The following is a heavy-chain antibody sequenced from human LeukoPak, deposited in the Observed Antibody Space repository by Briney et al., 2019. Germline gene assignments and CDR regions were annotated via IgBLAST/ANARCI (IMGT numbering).Heavy chain of an antibody. CDR3: ARGGGIYGLWDY. CDR2: IYSDGSSY. D-gene: IGHD1-26*01. J-gene: IGHJ4*02. V-gene: IGHV3-74*03. Sequence: GGSLRLSCAASGFTFSSYWMHWVRQAPGKGLVWVSRIYSDGSSYTADSVKGRFTISRDNAKDTLYLQMNSLRVEDTAVYYCARGGGIYGLWDYWGQGTLVTVST. CDR1: GFTFSSYW.